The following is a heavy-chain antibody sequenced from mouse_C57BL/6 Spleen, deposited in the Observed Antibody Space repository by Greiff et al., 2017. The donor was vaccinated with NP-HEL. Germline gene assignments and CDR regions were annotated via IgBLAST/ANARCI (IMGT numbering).Heavy chain of an antibody. Sequence: VQLQQSVAELVRPGASVKLSCTASGFNIKNNYMHWVKQRPEQGLEWIGRIDPANGNTKYAPKFQGKATITADTSSNTAYLRLSSLPSEDTAIYYGARGLGGSSAMDYWGQGTSVTVSS. CDR1: GFNIKNNY. D-gene: IGHD3-1*01. CDR3: ARGLGGSSAMDY. CDR2: IDPANGNT. J-gene: IGHJ4*01. V-gene: IGHV14-3*01.